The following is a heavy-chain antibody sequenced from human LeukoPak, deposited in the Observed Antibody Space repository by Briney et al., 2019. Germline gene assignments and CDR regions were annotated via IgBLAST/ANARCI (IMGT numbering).Heavy chain of an antibody. D-gene: IGHD6-13*01. Sequence: GGSLRLSCAASGFTFSSYGMHWVRQAPGKGLEWVAVISYDGSNKYYADSVKGRFTISRDNSKNTLYLQMNSLRAEDTAVYYCAKVAAAAGTWPYWGQGTLVTVSS. CDR2: ISYDGSNK. CDR3: AKVAAAAGTWPY. J-gene: IGHJ4*02. V-gene: IGHV3-30*18. CDR1: GFTFSSYG.